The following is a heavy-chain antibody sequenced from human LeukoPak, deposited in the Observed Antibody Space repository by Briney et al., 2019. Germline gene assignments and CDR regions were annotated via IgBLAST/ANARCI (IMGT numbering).Heavy chain of an antibody. D-gene: IGHD5-24*01. J-gene: IGHJ4*02. CDR3: ARETPMADPYYFDY. Sequence: PSETLSLTCTVSGGSISSGGYYWSWIRQHPGTGLEWIGYIYYSGSTYYNPSLKSRVTISVDTSKNQFSLKLSSVTAADTAVYYCARETPMADPYYFDYWGQGTLVTVSS. CDR2: IYYSGST. CDR1: GGSISSGGYY. V-gene: IGHV4-31*03.